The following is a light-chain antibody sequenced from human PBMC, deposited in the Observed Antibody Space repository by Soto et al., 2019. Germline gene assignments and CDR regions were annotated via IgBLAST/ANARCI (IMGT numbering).Light chain of an antibody. J-gene: IGKJ5*01. CDR3: QQRSNWPPIT. Sequence: EVVFTQSPGTLSLSPGERATLSCGASQSVKTFLVWYQHRPGQAPRVLIYDASHRATGIPARFSGSGSGTDFTLTISSLEPEDAALYYCQQRSNWPPITFGQGTRLEIK. CDR2: DAS. CDR1: QSVKTF. V-gene: IGKV3-11*01.